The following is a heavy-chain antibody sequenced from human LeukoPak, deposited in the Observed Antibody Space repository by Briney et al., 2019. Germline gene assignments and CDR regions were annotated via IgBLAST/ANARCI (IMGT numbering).Heavy chain of an antibody. V-gene: IGHV3-23*01. J-gene: IGHJ4*02. CDR3: AKPGEASNYYFDY. Sequence: GGSLRLSCSASGFTFSTYDMSWVRQAPGKGLEWVSTVRVNGRSTFYADSVKSRFTISRDNSKNTLYLQMNSLRAEDTALYYCAKPGEASNYYFDYWGQGALVTVSS. CDR2: VRVNGRST. D-gene: IGHD2-21*01. CDR1: GFTFSTYD.